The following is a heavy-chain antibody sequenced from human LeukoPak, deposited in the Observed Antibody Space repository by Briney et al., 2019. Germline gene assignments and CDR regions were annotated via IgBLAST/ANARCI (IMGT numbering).Heavy chain of an antibody. CDR2: IEKTSSTI. CDR1: GFIFNAYD. V-gene: IGHV3-48*02. D-gene: IGHD3-16*01. J-gene: IGHJ3*02. Sequence: GGSLRLSCAASGFIFNAYDINWVRQAPGKGLEWLSFIEKTSSTIYYADSVKGRFTISRDNARNSLYLQLNSLRDEDTALYYCVRDRMGGAFDIWGQGTMVTISS. CDR3: VRDRMGGAFDI.